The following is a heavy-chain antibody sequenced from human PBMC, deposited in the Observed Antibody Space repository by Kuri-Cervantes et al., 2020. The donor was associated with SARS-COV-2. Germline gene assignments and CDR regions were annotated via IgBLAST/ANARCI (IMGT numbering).Heavy chain of an antibody. CDR3: TSHHYDSNVSPVFDV. J-gene: IGHJ3*01. CDR1: GYTFTGLY. Sequence: ASVKVSCKASGYTFTGLYLHWVRQTPGQGLEWMGWINPDTGGTNCAPKFQGRVTMTRDTSITTAYMELSRLRSDDTAMYYCTSHHYDSNVSPVFDVWGQGTMVTVSS. V-gene: IGHV1-2*02. D-gene: IGHD3-22*01. CDR2: INPDTGGT.